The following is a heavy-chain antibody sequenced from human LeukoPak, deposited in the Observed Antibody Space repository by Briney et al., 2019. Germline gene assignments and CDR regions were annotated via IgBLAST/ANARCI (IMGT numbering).Heavy chain of an antibody. CDR1: GGSFCGYY. D-gene: IGHD3-22*01. J-gene: IGHJ3*02. CDR3: ARVRYYYDSSGYYSDAFDI. Sequence: SETLSLSCSVYGGSFCGYYGRSSRQPPGKGLGWILEIHRSGSTTSNPSLKSRVTISVNTSKNQFSLKLSSVADADMAVYYCARVRYYYDSSGYYSDAFDIWGQGTMVTVSS. CDR2: IHRSGST. V-gene: IGHV4-34*01.